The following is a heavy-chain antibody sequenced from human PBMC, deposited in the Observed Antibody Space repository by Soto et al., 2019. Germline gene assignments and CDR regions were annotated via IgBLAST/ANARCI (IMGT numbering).Heavy chain of an antibody. D-gene: IGHD1-26*01. V-gene: IGHV3-53*01. CDR2: IYSGGST. CDR1: GFTVSSNY. Sequence: PGGSLRLSCAASGFTVSSNYMSWVRQAPGKGLEWVSVIYSGGSTYYADSVKGRFTISRDNSKNTLYLQMNSLRAEDTAVYYCARVSGSYYYGMDVWGQGTTVTVSS. J-gene: IGHJ6*02. CDR3: ARVSGSYYYGMDV.